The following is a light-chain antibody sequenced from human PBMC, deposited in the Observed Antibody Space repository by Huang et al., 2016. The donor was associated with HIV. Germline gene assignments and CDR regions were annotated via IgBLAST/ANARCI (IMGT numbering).Light chain of an antibody. Sequence: EMVMTQSPDTLSVSPGERVTLSCRASEGVSSNLAWYQQTPGQAPRLLIHGASTRVTGIPARFSGSGSETDFTLTIHSLQSEDLAVYYCQQYNSWPRTFGQGTKLEIK. V-gene: IGKV3-15*01. CDR2: GAS. CDR3: QQYNSWPRT. J-gene: IGKJ2*01. CDR1: EGVSSN.